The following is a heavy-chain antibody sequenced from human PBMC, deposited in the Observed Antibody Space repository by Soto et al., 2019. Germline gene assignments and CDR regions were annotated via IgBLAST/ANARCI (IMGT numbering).Heavy chain of an antibody. D-gene: IGHD2-15*01. V-gene: IGHV3-7*01. CDR3: ARDNDVVVVAATQSGNNWFDP. Sequence: GGSLRLSCAASGFTFSSYWMSWVRQAPGKGLEWVANIKQDGSEKYYVDSVKGRFTISRDNAKNSLYLQMNSLRAEDTAVYYCARDNDVVVVAATQSGNNWFDPWGQGT. CDR2: IKQDGSEK. CDR1: GFTFSSYW. J-gene: IGHJ5*02.